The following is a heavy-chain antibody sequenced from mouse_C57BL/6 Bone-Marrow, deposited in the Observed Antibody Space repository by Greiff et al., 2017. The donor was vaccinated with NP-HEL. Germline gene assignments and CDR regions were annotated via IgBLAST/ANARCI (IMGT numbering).Heavy chain of an antibody. CDR1: GFTFSDYG. V-gene: IGHV5-17*01. CDR2: ISSGSSTI. D-gene: IGHD2-4*01. CDR3: ARPRYDYDKYFDV. Sequence: EVKVVESGGGLVKPGGSLKLSCAASGFTFSDYGMHWVRQAPEKGLEWVAYISSGSSTIYYADTVKGRFTISRDNAKNTLFLQMTSLRSEDTAMYYCARPRYDYDKYFDVWGTGTTVTVSS. J-gene: IGHJ1*03.